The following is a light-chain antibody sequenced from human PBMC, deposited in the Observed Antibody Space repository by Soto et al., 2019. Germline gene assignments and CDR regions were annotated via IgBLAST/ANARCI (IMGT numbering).Light chain of an antibody. Sequence: EIVLTQSPATLSLSPGERATLSCRASQGISSYLAWYQQKPGQAPRLLIYDASNRAAGIPARFSGSGSGTDFTLTISTLEPEDFAVYYCQQRSNWRPFGQGTKVEIK. J-gene: IGKJ1*01. V-gene: IGKV3-11*01. CDR3: QQRSNWRP. CDR1: QGISSY. CDR2: DAS.